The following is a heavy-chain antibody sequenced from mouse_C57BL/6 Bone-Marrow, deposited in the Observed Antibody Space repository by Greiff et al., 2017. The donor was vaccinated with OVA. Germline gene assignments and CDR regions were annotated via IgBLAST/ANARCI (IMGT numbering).Heavy chain of an antibody. Sequence: VQRVESGAELARPGASVKLSCKASGYTFTSYGISWVKQRTGQGLEWIGDIYPGSGSTNYNEKFKSKATLTVDTSSSTAYMQLSSLTSEDSAVYYCAREAMDYWGQGTSVTVSS. CDR1: GYTFTSYG. J-gene: IGHJ4*01. CDR3: AREAMDY. CDR2: IYPGSGST. V-gene: IGHV1-81*01.